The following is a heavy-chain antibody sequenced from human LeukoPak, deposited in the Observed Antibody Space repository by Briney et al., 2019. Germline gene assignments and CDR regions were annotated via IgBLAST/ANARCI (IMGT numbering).Heavy chain of an antibody. CDR2: IIPIFGTA. V-gene: IGHV1-69*01. CDR1: GGTFSGYA. CDR3: AGPRGGQSPGSANFDY. Sequence: ASVKVSCKASGGTFSGYAISWVRQAPGQGLEWMGGIIPIFGTANYAQKFQGRVTITADESTSTAYMELSSLRSEDTAVYYCAGPRGGQSPGSANFDYWGQGTLVTVSS. D-gene: IGHD2-15*01. J-gene: IGHJ4*02.